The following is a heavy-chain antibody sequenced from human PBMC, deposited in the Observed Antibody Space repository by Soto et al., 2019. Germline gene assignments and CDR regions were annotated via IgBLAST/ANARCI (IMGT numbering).Heavy chain of an antibody. D-gene: IGHD6-6*01. CDR3: ARRVSARLYYFDY. Sequence: VQLVESGGGVVQPGRSLRLSCAASGFTFSSYGMHWVRQAPGKGLEWVSSISSSSSYTYYADSVKGRFTISRDNAKNSLYLQMNSLRAEDTAVYYCARRVSARLYYFDYWGQGTLVTVSS. CDR2: ISSSSSYT. V-gene: IGHV3-21*01. J-gene: IGHJ4*02. CDR1: GFTFSSYG.